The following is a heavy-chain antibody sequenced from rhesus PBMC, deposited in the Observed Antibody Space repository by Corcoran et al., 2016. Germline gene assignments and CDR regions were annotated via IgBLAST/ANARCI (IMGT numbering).Heavy chain of an antibody. CDR2: ICSSRGTP. D-gene: IGHD3-3*01. Sequence: QVQLQESGPGLLKPSETLSLTCAVSGGSISGGYGWGGSRQPPGKGLEWFGSICSSRGTPSSTPSLKSRVTILPATSKSQFSLKLSSLTAADTAVYYCARQYLDWLSFDDAFDFWGQGLRVTVSS. J-gene: IGHJ3*01. V-gene: IGHV4S7*01. CDR3: ARQYLDWLSFDDAFDF. CDR1: GGSISGGYG.